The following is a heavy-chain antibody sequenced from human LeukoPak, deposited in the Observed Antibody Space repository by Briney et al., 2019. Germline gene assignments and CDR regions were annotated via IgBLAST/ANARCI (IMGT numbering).Heavy chain of an antibody. D-gene: IGHD2-8*02. CDR1: GFALKSYS. CDR2: ISSTSAYI. V-gene: IGHV3-21*01. Sequence: GGSLRLSSAGSGFALKSYSLTWVRQAPGKGLEWVSSISSTSAYIHYADSVKGRFTISRDNVDNVVYLEMNSLGAEDTAAYYCARVAVSGPTGWFDSWGQGTLVIVSS. CDR3: ARVAVSGPTGWFDS. J-gene: IGHJ5*01.